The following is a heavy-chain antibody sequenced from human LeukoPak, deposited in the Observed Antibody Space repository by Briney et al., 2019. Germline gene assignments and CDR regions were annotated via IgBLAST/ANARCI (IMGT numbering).Heavy chain of an antibody. D-gene: IGHD4-17*01. CDR1: GYIFLSYG. J-gene: IGHJ4*02. Sequence: ASVKVSCKASGYIFLSYGISLVRQAPGPGLEWIGWISAHDGNTNYAQKLQDRLIMTTDTSTNTAYMELRSLTSDDTAVYYCARDMGVTVTDYWGQGTLVTVSS. V-gene: IGHV1-18*01. CDR2: ISAHDGNT. CDR3: ARDMGVTVTDY.